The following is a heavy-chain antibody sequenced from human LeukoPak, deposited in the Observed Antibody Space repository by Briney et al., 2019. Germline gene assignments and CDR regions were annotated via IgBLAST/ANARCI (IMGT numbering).Heavy chain of an antibody. CDR2: ISGSGGGT. D-gene: IGHD3-22*01. CDR3: AKRGVVIRVILVGFHKEAYYFDS. CDR1: GITVSNYG. J-gene: IGHJ4*02. V-gene: IGHV3-23*01. Sequence: GGSLRLSCAVSGITVSNYGMSWVRQAPGKGLEWVAGISGSGGGTNYADSVKGRFTISRDNFKNTLYLQMNSLGAEDTAVYFCAKRGVVIRVILVGFHKEAYYFDSWGQGALVTVSS.